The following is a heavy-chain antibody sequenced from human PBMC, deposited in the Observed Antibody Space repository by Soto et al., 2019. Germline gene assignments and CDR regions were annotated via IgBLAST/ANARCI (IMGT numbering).Heavy chain of an antibody. CDR1: GFSLSTSGVG. V-gene: IGHV2-5*02. CDR2: IYWDDDK. CDR3: AHSGNCSSTSCYIFQH. J-gene: IGHJ1*01. D-gene: IGHD2-2*02. Sequence: SGPTLVKPTQTLTLTCTFSGFSLSTSGVGVGWIRQPPGKALEWLALIYWDDDKRYSPSLKSRLTITKDTSKNQVVLTMTNMDPVDTATYYCAHSGNCSSTSCYIFQHWGQGTLVTVSS.